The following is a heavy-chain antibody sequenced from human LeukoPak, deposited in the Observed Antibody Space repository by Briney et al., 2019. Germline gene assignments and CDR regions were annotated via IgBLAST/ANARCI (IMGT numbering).Heavy chain of an antibody. CDR1: GFTFSSYA. CDR3: ARDQIQLWLRYYFDY. D-gene: IGHD5-18*01. J-gene: IGHJ4*02. CDR2: ISYDGSNK. Sequence: PGGSLRLSCAASGFTFSSYAMHWVRQAPGKGLEWVAVISYDGSNKYYADSVKGRFTISRDNSKNTLYLQMNSLRAEDTAVCYCARDQIQLWLRYYFDYWGQGTLVTVSS. V-gene: IGHV3-30-3*01.